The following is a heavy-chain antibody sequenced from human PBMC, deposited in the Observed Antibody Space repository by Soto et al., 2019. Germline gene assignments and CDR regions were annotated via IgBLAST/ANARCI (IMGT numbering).Heavy chain of an antibody. V-gene: IGHV4-34*01. CDR2: INHSGST. CDR3: GRGSLGVLVPGAVSYYYMDV. J-gene: IGHJ6*03. D-gene: IGHD3-3*02. CDR1: GGSFSGYY. Sequence: WETLSLTCAVYGGSFSGYYWSWIHQPPGKGLEWIGEINHSGSTNYNPSLKTRVTISVDTSKNQFSLKLSSVTAADTAVYYCGRGSLGVLVPGAVSYYYMDVWAKGTTVTVSS.